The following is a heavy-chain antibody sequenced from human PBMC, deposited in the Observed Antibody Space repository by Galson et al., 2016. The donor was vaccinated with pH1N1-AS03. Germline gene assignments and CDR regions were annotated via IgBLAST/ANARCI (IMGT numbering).Heavy chain of an antibody. V-gene: IGHV3-11*01. Sequence: SLRLSCAASGITFSDNHMTWIRQAPGKGLEWISYMSSGAGTTYYADSVKGRFTISRDNTKNSLSLQMNSLRAEDTAVYYCARDPQRGDGYNFDYWAQGTLVTVSS. CDR2: MSSGAGTT. D-gene: IGHD5-24*01. J-gene: IGHJ4*02. CDR3: ARDPQRGDGYNFDY. CDR1: GITFSDNH.